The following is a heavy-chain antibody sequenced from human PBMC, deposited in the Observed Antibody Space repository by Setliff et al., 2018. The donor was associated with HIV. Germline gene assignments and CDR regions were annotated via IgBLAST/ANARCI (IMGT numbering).Heavy chain of an antibody. CDR1: GYSISGSYY. D-gene: IGHD1-26*01. CDR2: IYLSGST. CDR3: ARRTEVGATVDY. J-gene: IGHJ4*02. V-gene: IGHV4-38-2*01. Sequence: PSETLSLTCAVSGYSISGSYYWAWIRQPPGKGLEWIANIYLSGSTNYNPSLKGRVAISLDTSKNQFYLKLNSVTAADTAIYYCARRTEVGATVDYWGQGTLVTVSS.